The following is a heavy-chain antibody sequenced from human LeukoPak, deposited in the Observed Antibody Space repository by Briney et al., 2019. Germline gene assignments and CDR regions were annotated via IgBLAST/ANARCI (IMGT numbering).Heavy chain of an antibody. V-gene: IGHV1-69*06. CDR1: GGTFSSYA. D-gene: IGHD2-15*01. CDR3: ARGYCSGGSCYSLDDY. J-gene: IGHJ4*02. Sequence: SVKVSCKASGGTFSSYAISWVRPAPGQGLGWMGRIIPIFGTANYAQKFQGRVTITADKSTSTAYMELSSLRSEDTAVYYCARGYCSGGSCYSLDDYWGQGTLITVSS. CDR2: IIPIFGTA.